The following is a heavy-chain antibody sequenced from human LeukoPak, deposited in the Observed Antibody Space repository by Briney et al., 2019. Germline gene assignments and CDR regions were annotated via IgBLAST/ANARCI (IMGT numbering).Heavy chain of an antibody. J-gene: IGHJ4*02. CDR1: GFTFRSHA. Sequence: GGSLRLSCVGSGFTFRSHAMSGVRRAPEKGLEFVSGIYENGGTTYYADSVKGRFSIYRDNSKNTLYLQMDSLRGEDTALYYCVRLGSTSPGNWYKLFDKWGQGTLVTVSS. CDR3: VRLGSTSPGNWYKLFDK. CDR2: IYENGGTT. D-gene: IGHD2-2*01. V-gene: IGHV3-23*01.